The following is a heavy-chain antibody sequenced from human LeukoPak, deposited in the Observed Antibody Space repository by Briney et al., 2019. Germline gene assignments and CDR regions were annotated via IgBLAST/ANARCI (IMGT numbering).Heavy chain of an antibody. D-gene: IGHD3-10*01. Sequence: GGSLRLSCAASGFTVSSNYISWVRQAPGKGLEWVSVIYSGGNTYYADSVKGRFTISSDTSKNTLYLQMNSLRAEDTAVYYCARDLSPVVRASPMGYWGQGTLVTVSS. J-gene: IGHJ4*02. CDR1: GFTVSSNY. CDR3: ARDLSPVVRASPMGY. CDR2: IYSGGNT. V-gene: IGHV3-66*02.